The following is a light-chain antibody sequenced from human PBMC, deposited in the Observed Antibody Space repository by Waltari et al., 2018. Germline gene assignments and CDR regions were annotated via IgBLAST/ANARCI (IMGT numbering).Light chain of an antibody. CDR1: QTVSSTF. J-gene: IGKJ2*01. CDR3: QQYGSSPYT. CDR2: GAS. Sequence: EIVLTQSPGTLSLSPGERATLPCRASQTVSSTFLAWYQQKPGQAPRPLIYGASSRATGIPDRFSGSGSGTDFSLTISRLEPEDFVVYYCQQYGSSPYTFGQGTKLEIK. V-gene: IGKV3-20*01.